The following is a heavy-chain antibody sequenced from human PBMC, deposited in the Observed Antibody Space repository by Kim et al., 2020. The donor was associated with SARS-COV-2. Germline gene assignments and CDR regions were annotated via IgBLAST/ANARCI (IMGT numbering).Heavy chain of an antibody. CDR2: ISGSGGST. Sequence: GGSLRLSCAASGFTFSSYAMSWVRQAPGKGLEWVSAISGSGGSTYYADSVKGRFTISRDNSKNTLYLQMNSLRAEDTAVYYCATTLGSRSGENWFDPWGQGTLVTVSS. CDR1: GFTFSSYA. V-gene: IGHV3-23*01. CDR3: ATTLGSRSGENWFDP. J-gene: IGHJ5*02. D-gene: IGHD3-16*01.